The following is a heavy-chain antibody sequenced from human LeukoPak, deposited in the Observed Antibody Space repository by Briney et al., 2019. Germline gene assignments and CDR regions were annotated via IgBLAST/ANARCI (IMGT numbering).Heavy chain of an antibody. Sequence: SETLSLTCAVYGGSFSGYYRSWIRQPPGKGLEWIGEINHSGSTNYNPSLKSRVTISVDTSKNQFSLKLSSVTAADTAVYYCARGHLVSNAFDIWGQGTMVTVSS. CDR2: INHSGST. CDR1: GGSFSGYY. J-gene: IGHJ3*02. V-gene: IGHV4-34*01. CDR3: ARGHLVSNAFDI. D-gene: IGHD5/OR15-5a*01.